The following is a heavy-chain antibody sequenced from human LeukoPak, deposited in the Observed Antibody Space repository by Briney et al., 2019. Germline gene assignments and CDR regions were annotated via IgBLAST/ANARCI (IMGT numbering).Heavy chain of an antibody. J-gene: IGHJ4*02. CDR2: IRYDGSNK. CDR3: AKDSRYYFDY. CDR1: GFTFSSYG. V-gene: IGHV3-30*02. Sequence: GGSLRLSCAASGFTFSSYGMHWVRQAPGRGLEWVALIRYDGSNKYYADSVKGRFTISRDNSKNTLNLQMNSLRAEDTAVYYRAKDSRYYFDYWGQGTLVTVSS.